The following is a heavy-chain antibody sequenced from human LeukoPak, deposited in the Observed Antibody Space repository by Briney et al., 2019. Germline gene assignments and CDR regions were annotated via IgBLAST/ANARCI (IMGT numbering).Heavy chain of an antibody. CDR3: ARGPLVSPWDY. CDR2: INHSGST. D-gene: IGHD6-6*01. J-gene: IGHJ4*02. CDR1: GGSFSGYY. V-gene: IGHV4-34*01. Sequence: SETLSLTCAVYGGSFSGYYWSWIRQPPGKGLEWIGEINHSGSTNYNPSLKSRVTISVDTSKNQFSLKLSSVTAAATAVYYCARGPLVSPWDYWGQGTLVTVSS.